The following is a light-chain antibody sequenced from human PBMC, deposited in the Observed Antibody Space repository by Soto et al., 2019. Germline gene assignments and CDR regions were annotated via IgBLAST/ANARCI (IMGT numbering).Light chain of an antibody. CDR2: GAS. J-gene: IGKJ2*01. Sequence: EIVLTQSPGTLSLSPGERATLSCRASQSVSSAYLAWYQQIPGQAPRLLIYGASSRATGIPDRFSGSGSGTAFPLTISGLEHEDFAVYYCQQSGSSFYAFGQGTKLEIK. CDR3: QQSGSSFYA. CDR1: QSVSSAY. V-gene: IGKV3-20*01.